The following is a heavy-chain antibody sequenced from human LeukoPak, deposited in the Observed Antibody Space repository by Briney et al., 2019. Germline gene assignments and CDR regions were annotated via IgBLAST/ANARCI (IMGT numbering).Heavy chain of an antibody. CDR1: GFTFSSYA. CDR3: ARGTPYSSSWDFDY. V-gene: IGHV3-23*01. J-gene: IGHJ4*02. CDR2: ISGSGGST. D-gene: IGHD6-6*01. Sequence: GGSLRLSCAASGFTFSSYAMSWVRQAPGKGLEWVSAISGSGGSTYHAGSVKGRFTISRDNSKNTLYLQMNSLRAEDTAVYYCARGTPYSSSWDFDYWGQGTLVTVSS.